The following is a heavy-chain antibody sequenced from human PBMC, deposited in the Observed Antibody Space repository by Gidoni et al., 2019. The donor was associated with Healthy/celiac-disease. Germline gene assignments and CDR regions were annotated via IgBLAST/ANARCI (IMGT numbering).Heavy chain of an antibody. J-gene: IGHJ4*02. CDR2: ISAYNGNT. Sequence: QVQLVQSGAEVKKPGDSVKVSCKASGYTFTSHGIRWVRQAPGQGLEWMGWISAYNGNTNYAQKLQGRVTMTTDTSTSTAYMERRSLRSDDTAGYYCARHILDCSGGSCYPYYFDYWGQGTLVTVSS. CDR3: ARHILDCSGGSCYPYYFDY. D-gene: IGHD2-15*01. V-gene: IGHV1-18*01. CDR1: GYTFTSHG.